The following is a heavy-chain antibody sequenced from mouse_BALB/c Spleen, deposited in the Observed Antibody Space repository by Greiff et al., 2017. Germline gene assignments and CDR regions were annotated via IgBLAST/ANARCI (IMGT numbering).Heavy chain of an antibody. CDR2: IYPGNSDT. CDR1: GYSFTSYW. CDR3: TRTRDWFAY. J-gene: IGHJ3*01. V-gene: IGHV1-5*01. Sequence: VQLQQSGTVLARPGASVKMSCTASGYSFTSYWMHWVKQRPGQGLEWIGAIYPGNSDTSYNQKFKGKAKLTAVTSASTAYMELSSLKNEDSAVYYCTRTRDWFAYWGQGTLVTVSA.